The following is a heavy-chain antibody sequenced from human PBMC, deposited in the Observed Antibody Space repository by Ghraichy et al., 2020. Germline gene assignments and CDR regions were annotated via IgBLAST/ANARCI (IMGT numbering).Heavy chain of an antibody. J-gene: IGHJ5*02. Sequence: LSLTCAASGFTFSSYAMNWVRQAPGKGVEWVSRISGSGGTTYYADSVKGRFTISRDNSKNTLHLQMNSLRAEDTAVYYCAKAWGYCSGGICPEYNWFDPRGQGTLVTVSS. CDR1: GFTFSSYA. CDR3: AKAWGYCSGGICPEYNWFDP. V-gene: IGHV3-23*01. CDR2: ISGSGGTT. D-gene: IGHD2-15*01.